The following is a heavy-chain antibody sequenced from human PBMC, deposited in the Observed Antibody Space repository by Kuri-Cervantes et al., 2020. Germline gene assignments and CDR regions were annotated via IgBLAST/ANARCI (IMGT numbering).Heavy chain of an antibody. CDR1: GYTFTSYG. CDR3: AREGMHAVVPTAPFDY. D-gene: IGHD2-2*01. V-gene: IGHV1-8*02. J-gene: IGHJ4*02. Sequence: ASVKVSCKASGYTFTSYGINWVRQATGQGLEWMGWMNPNSGNTGYAQKFQGRVTMTRNTSISTAYMELSSLRSEDTAVYYCAREGMHAVVPTAPFDYWGQGTLVTVSS. CDR2: MNPNSGNT.